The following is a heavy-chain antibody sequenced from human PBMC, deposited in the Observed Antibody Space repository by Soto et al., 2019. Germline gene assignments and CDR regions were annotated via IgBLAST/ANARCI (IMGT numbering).Heavy chain of an antibody. CDR1: GFTFSGYW. D-gene: IGHD5-12*01. V-gene: IGHV3-74*01. J-gene: IGHJ4*02. CDR3: TRDRPETQYDYHPIFDH. Sequence: EVQLVESGGGLVQPGGSLRLSCAASGFTFSGYWMHWVRQVPGKGLIWVARSNSDGSGISYADSVRGRFTISRDNVRKILFLQMNSLRGDDSAVYYCTRDRPETQYDYHPIFDHWGQVTLVTVSS. CDR2: SNSDGSGI.